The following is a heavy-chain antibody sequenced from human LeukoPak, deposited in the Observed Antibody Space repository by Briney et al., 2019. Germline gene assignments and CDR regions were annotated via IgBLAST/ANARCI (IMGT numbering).Heavy chain of an antibody. CDR1: GGSISSYY. J-gene: IGHJ5*02. D-gene: IGHD3-22*01. V-gene: IGHV4-59*12. Sequence: SETLSLTCTVSGGSISSYYWSWIRQPPGKGLEWIGYIYYSGSTNYNPSLKSRVTISVDTSKNQFSLKLSSVTAADTAVYYCARGGGTYYYDSSGYSWFDPWGQGTLVTVSS. CDR2: IYYSGST. CDR3: ARGGGTYYYDSSGYSWFDP.